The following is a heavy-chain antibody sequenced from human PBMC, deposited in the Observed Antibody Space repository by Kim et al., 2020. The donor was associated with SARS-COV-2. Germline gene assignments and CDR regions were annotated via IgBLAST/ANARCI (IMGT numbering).Heavy chain of an antibody. Sequence: SETLSLTCAVHGGSFSGYYWSWIRQPPGKGLEWIGEINHSGSTNYNPSLKSRVTISVDTSKNQFSLKLSSVTAADTAVYYCARGFPLRYFDWFKGWFDPWGQGTLVTVSS. CDR1: GGSFSGYY. V-gene: IGHV4-34*01. J-gene: IGHJ5*02. CDR3: ARGFPLRYFDWFKGWFDP. CDR2: INHSGST. D-gene: IGHD3-9*01.